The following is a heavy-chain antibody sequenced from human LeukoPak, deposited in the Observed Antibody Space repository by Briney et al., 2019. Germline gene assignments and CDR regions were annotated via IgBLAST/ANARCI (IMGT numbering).Heavy chain of an antibody. Sequence: HPGGSLRLPCAASGFTFSSYGMHWVRQAPGKGLEWVAFIRYDGSNKYYADSVKGRFTISRDNSKNTLYLQMNSLRAEDTAVYYCAKESGGTYSSSWSLDYWGQGTLVTVSS. V-gene: IGHV3-30*02. CDR2: IRYDGSNK. CDR3: AKESGGTYSSSWSLDY. D-gene: IGHD6-13*01. CDR1: GFTFSSYG. J-gene: IGHJ4*02.